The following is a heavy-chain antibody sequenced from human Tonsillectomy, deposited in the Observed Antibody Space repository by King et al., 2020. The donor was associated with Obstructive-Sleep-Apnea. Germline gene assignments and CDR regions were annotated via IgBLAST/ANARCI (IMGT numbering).Heavy chain of an antibody. Sequence: VQLVESGRGLVHPGGSLRLSCAASGFTFSSYAMTWVRQAPGKGLEWVSAISGSGSSTYYADSVKGRFTISRDNSKNTLYLQMNSLRAEDTAVYYCAKVGDNSCWLFYFDYWGQGTLVTVSS. CDR1: GFTFSSYA. CDR2: ISGSGSST. V-gene: IGHV3-23*04. D-gene: IGHD6-19*01. J-gene: IGHJ4*02. CDR3: AKVGDNSCWLFYFDY.